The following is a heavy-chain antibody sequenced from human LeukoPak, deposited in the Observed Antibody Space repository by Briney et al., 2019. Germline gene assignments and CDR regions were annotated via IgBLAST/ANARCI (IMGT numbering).Heavy chain of an antibody. V-gene: IGHV3-30-3*01. CDR1: GFTFSSYA. D-gene: IGHD4-11*01. Sequence: SGGSLRLSCAASGFTFSSYAMHWVRQAPGKGLEWVAVISYDGSNKYYADSVKGRFTISRDNSKNMLYLQMNSLRAEDTAVYYCARDQFSKPDDYWGQGTLVTVSS. CDR3: ARDQFSKPDDY. CDR2: ISYDGSNK. J-gene: IGHJ4*02.